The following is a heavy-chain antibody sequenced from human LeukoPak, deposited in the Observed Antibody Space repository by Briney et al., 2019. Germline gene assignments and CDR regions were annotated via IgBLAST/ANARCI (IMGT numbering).Heavy chain of an antibody. D-gene: IGHD2-2*01. J-gene: IGHJ6*02. CDR2: IWYDGSNK. V-gene: IGHV3-33*01. Sequence: PGGSLRLSCAASGFTFSSYGMHWVRQAPGKGLEWVAVIWYDGSNKYYADSVKGRFTISRDNSKNTLYLQMNSLRAEDTAVYYCARVGCSSTSCYYYYGMDVWGQGTAVTVSS. CDR1: GFTFSSYG. CDR3: ARVGCSSTSCYYYYGMDV.